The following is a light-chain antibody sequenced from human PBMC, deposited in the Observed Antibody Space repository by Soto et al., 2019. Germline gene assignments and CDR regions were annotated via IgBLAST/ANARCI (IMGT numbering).Light chain of an antibody. CDR3: CSYTDGSSLL. V-gene: IGLV2-23*01. J-gene: IGLJ3*02. CDR1: RNDIGTYNL. CDR2: EGN. Sequence: SALTQPASVSESPGPSISISCGGGRNDIGTYNLVSWYQQHPGKAPKLIIYEGNKRPSGVSNRFSGSRSGNTASLTISGLQAEDEADDYCCSYTDGSSLLFGGGTKITVL.